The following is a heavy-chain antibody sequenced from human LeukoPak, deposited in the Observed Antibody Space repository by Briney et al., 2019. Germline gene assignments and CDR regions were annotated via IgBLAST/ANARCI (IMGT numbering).Heavy chain of an antibody. CDR3: ARDVSAAAAAGSGGDY. CDR2: ISYDGSNK. V-gene: IGHV3-30*04. J-gene: IGHJ4*02. Sequence: GGSLSLSCTVSGFTFSTYAMHWVRQAPGKGLEWVAVISYDGSNKYYTDSVKGRFTISRNNSKNTLYLQMNSLRPEDTAVYYCARDVSAAAAAGSGGDYWGQGSLVTVSS. CDR1: GFTFSTYA. D-gene: IGHD6-13*01.